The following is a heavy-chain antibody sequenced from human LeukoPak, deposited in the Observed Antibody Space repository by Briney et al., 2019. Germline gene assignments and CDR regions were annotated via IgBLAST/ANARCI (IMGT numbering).Heavy chain of an antibody. V-gene: IGHV3-23*01. J-gene: IGHJ4*02. CDR1: GFTFRNYA. Sequence: PGGSLRLSCSASGFTFRNYAMSWVRQVPEKGLEWVSAVSDSGASTYYADSVKGRFTISRDNAKNSLFLQMNSLRAEDAAVYYCARVSSGWAAAFDYWGQGTLVTVSS. CDR3: ARVSSGWAAAFDY. CDR2: VSDSGAST. D-gene: IGHD6-19*01.